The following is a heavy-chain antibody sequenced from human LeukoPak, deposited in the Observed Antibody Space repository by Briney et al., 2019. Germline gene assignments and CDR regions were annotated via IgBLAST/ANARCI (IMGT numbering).Heavy chain of an antibody. D-gene: IGHD1-26*01. CDR2: ISYDGSNK. CDR1: GFNFRAYW. V-gene: IGHV3-30*19. Sequence: GGSLRLSCTTSGFNFRAYWMGWVRQAPGKGLEWVAVISYDGSNKYYADSVKGRFTISRDNSKNTLYLQMNSLRAEDTAVYYCAREGQYVGATSTYYFDYWGQGTLVTVSS. J-gene: IGHJ4*02. CDR3: AREGQYVGATSTYYFDY.